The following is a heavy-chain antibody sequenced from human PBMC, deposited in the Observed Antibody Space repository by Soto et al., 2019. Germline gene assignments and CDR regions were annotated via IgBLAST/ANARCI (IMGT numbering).Heavy chain of an antibody. CDR2: IDPNSGGT. Sequence: ASVKVSCKASGYTFTDYYLHWVRQAPGQGLEWMGWIDPNSGGTRYARKFQGRVTMTRDTSTSTVYMELSRLRSEDTAVYYCARMNCAHGSHYYYYGMDVWGQGTTVTVSS. J-gene: IGHJ6*02. CDR3: ARMNCAHGSHYYYYGMDV. D-gene: IGHD1-1*01. V-gene: IGHV1-2*07. CDR1: GYTFTDYY.